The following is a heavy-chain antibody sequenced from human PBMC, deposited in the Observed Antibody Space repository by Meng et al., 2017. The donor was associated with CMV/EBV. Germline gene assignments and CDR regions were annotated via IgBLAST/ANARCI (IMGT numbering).Heavy chain of an antibody. CDR3: ARVDTADNYYYYYYYGMDV. Sequence: SETLSLTCAVYGGSFSGYYWSWIRQPPGKGLEWIGEINHSGSTNYNPSLKSRVTISVDTSKNQFSLKLSSVTAADTAVYHCARVDTADNYYYYYYYGMDVWGQGTTVTVSS. D-gene: IGHD5-18*01. CDR1: GGSFSGYY. V-gene: IGHV4-34*01. CDR2: INHSGST. J-gene: IGHJ6*02.